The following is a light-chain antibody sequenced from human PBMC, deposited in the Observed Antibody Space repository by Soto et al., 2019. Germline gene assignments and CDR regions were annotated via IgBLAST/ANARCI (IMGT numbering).Light chain of an antibody. CDR1: SSDIGGFDF. J-gene: IGLJ2*01. Sequence: QSVLTQPASVSGSPGQSITISCTGTSSDIGGFDFVSWYRHHPGKAPQLIIYEVTNRPSGVSGRFSGSKSGNTASLTISGIQAEDEAVYYCGSYTSSTTIVLFGGGTKLTVL. CDR2: EVT. V-gene: IGLV2-14*01. CDR3: GSYTSSTTIVL.